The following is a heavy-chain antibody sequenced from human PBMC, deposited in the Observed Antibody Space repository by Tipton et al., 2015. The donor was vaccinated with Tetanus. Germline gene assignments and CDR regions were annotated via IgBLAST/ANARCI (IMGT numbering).Heavy chain of an antibody. V-gene: IGHV4-31*03. CDR1: GVSIKGGGFY. J-gene: IGHJ6*02. Sequence: TLSLTCSVSGVSIKGGGFYWTWICQPPGKGLEWIGYIYSPGTTSYAPSLRGRATISFDSVKNHFSLSLSSVTAADTAMYYCARDGGNYFYYGMNVWGQGAAVTVSS. CDR3: ARDGGNYFYYGMNV. CDR2: IYSPGTT.